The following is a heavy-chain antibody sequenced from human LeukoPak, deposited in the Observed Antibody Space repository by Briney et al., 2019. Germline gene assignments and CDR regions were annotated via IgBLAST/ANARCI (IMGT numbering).Heavy chain of an antibody. D-gene: IGHD3-10*01. CDR2: MNPNSDNT. CDR1: GYTFTSYD. Sequence: ASVKVSCKASGYTFTSYDINWVRQATGQGLEWMGWMNPNSDNTGYAQKFQGRVTMTRNTSISTAYMELSSLRSEDTAVYYCARDNVLLWFGELPRLGYYMDVWGKGTTVTISS. V-gene: IGHV1-8*01. CDR3: ARDNVLLWFGELPRLGYYMDV. J-gene: IGHJ6*03.